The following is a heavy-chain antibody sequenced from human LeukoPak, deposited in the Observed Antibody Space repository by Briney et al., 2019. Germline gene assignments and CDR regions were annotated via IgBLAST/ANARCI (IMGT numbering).Heavy chain of an antibody. CDR1: GYTLTELS. CDR3: ATDSSVGGYYFK. D-gene: IGHD3-22*01. CDR2: FDPKHGDT. J-gene: IGHJ4*02. V-gene: IGHV1-24*01. Sequence: ASVKVSCKVSGYTLTELSMHWVRQAPGKGLEWMGGFDPKHGDTIYAQKFQGRVTMTQDTSIDTAYMDLSSLRSEDTAVYFCATDSSVGGYYFKWGQGTLVTASS.